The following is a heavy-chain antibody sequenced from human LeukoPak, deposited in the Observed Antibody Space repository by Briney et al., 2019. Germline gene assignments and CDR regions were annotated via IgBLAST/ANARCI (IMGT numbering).Heavy chain of an antibody. CDR2: INAGNGNT. D-gene: IGHD6-13*01. V-gene: IGHV1-3*01. J-gene: IGHJ4*02. Sequence: ASVKVSCKASGYTFTSYAMHWVRQAPGQRLEWMGWINAGNGNTKYSQKFQGRVTITRDTSASTAYMELSSLRSEDTAVYYCERDQQQQPSVGFDYWGQGTLVTVSS. CDR1: GYTFTSYA. CDR3: ERDQQQQPSVGFDY.